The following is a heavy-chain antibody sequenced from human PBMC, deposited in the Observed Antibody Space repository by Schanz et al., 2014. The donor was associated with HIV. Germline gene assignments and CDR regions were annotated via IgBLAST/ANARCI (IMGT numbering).Heavy chain of an antibody. CDR3: AKSNGGDTAVVQYYFDY. D-gene: IGHD5-18*01. V-gene: IGHV3-7*01. J-gene: IGHJ4*02. Sequence: VQLVESGGGVVQPGGSLRLSCAASGFRFRSYWMSWVRQAPGKGLEWVANIKEDGIEKYYVDSVKGRFTISRDNAKNSLYLNMYSLRAEDTAVYFCAKSNGGDTAVVQYYFDYWGQGTLVSVSS. CDR2: IKEDGIEK. CDR1: GFRFRSYW.